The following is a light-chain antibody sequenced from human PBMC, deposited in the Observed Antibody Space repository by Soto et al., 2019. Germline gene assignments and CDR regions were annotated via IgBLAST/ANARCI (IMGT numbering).Light chain of an antibody. CDR3: QQLNSYPLT. J-gene: IGKJ3*01. CDR2: AAS. CDR1: QDISNY. Sequence: GDRVTITCRASQDISNYLVWYQQKPGKAPKPLIYAASTLQSGVPSRFSGSGSGTEFTLTISSLQPEDFATYYCQQLNSYPLTFGPGTNVDIK. V-gene: IGKV1-9*01.